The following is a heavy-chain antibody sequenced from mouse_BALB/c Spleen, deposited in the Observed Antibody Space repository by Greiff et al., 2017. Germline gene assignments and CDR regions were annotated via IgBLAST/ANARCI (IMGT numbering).Heavy chain of an antibody. D-gene: IGHD3-3*01. V-gene: IGHV14-1*02. J-gene: IGHJ3*01. CDR3: ARSRAYGHWFAY. CDR2: IDPENGNT. Sequence: VQLQQSGAELVRPGALVKLSCKASGFNIKDYYMHWVKQRPEQGLEWIGWIDPENGNTIYDPKFQGKASITADTSSNTAYLQLSSLTSEDTAVYYCARSRAYGHWFAYWGQGTLVTVSA. CDR1: GFNIKDYY.